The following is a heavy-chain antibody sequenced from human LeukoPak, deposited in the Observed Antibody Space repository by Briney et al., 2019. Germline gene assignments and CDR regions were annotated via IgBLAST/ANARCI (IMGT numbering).Heavy chain of an antibody. Sequence: PGGSLRLSCAASAFTFSDYSMNWVRQAPGKGLEWISYISGRSSTIYYADSVKGRFTISRDNAKNSLYLQMNSLRAEDTAVYYCARDYDWLVPGAFDYWGQGTLVTVSS. J-gene: IGHJ4*02. CDR3: ARDYDWLVPGAFDY. CDR1: AFTFSDYS. D-gene: IGHD6-19*01. CDR2: ISGRSSTI. V-gene: IGHV3-48*01.